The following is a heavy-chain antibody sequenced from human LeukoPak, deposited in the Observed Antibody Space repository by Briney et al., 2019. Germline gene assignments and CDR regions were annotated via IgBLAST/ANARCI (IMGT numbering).Heavy chain of an antibody. J-gene: IGHJ4*02. CDR3: VPETAMVDY. CDR1: GFTFSSYG. CDR2: IWYDGSNK. D-gene: IGHD5-18*01. V-gene: IGHV3-33*01. Sequence: PGGSLRLSCAASGFTFSSYGVHWVRQAPGKGLEWVAVIWYDGSNKYYADSVKGRFTISRDNSKNTLYLQMNSLRAEDTAVYHCVPETAMVDYWGQGTLVTVSS.